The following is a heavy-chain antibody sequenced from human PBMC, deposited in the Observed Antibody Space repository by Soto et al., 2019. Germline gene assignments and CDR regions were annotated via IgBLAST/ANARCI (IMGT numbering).Heavy chain of an antibody. V-gene: IGHV3-74*01. CDR1: GFTFSSHW. CDR3: AREATYSSGRGMDV. J-gene: IGHJ4*02. D-gene: IGHD3-22*01. CDR2: INSEGSSR. Sequence: EVQLVESGGGSVQPGGSLRLHCAASGFTFSSHWMYWVRQAPGKGLFWVSRINSEGSSRRYADSVNGRFTVSRDNAKNTLYLQMNSFRAEDTAVYYCAREATYSSGRGMDVWGQGTLVTVSS.